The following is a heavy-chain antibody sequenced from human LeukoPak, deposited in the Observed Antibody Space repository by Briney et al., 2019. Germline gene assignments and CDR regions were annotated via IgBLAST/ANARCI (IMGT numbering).Heavy chain of an antibody. V-gene: IGHV1-2*06. CDR3: ARGFMSAAGPSDY. D-gene: IGHD6-13*01. CDR1: GYTFSDSY. J-gene: IGHJ4*02. CDR2: INPNSGVT. Sequence: ASVKVSCRASGYTFSDSYIHFVRQAPGQGLEWMGRINPNSGVTHYAQKFHVRVTMTRDTSMNTAYMQLSGLTSDDTAVYFCARGFMSAAGPSDYWGQGTLVTVSS.